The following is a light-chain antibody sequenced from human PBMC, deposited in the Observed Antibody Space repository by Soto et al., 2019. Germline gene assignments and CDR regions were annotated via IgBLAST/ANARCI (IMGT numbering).Light chain of an antibody. V-gene: IGKV1-39*01. CDR3: QQSYSTPYT. CDR2: AAY. Sequence: DIQMTQSPSSLSASVGDRVTITCRASQSISSYLNWYQQKPGKAPKLLIYAAYSLQIGVPSRFSGSGSGTDFTLTISSLQPEDFATYYCQQSYSTPYTFGQGTKLEIK. J-gene: IGKJ2*01. CDR1: QSISSY.